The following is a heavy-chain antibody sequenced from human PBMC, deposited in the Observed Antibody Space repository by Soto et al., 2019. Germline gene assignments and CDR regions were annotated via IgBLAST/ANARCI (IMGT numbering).Heavy chain of an antibody. CDR3: ARKGVAFDY. J-gene: IGHJ4*02. CDR1: GFTFSSYS. D-gene: IGHD3-3*01. V-gene: IGHV3-48*02. CDR2: ISTTSSSI. Sequence: GGSLRLSCAAPGFTFSSYSMNWVRQAPGKGLEWISYISTTSSSIYYADSVKGRFTISRDNAKNSLFLQMNSLRDEDTAVYYCARKGVAFDYWGQGALVTVSS.